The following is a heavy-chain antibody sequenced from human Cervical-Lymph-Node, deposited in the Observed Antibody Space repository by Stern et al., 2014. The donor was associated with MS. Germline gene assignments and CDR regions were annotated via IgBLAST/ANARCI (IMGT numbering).Heavy chain of an antibody. CDR1: GGNFNTYA. CDR2: IFPFLGSP. V-gene: IGHV1-69*06. D-gene: IGHD2/OR15-2a*01. Sequence: VHLVESGAQVKKPGSSVKIFCTSSGGNFNTYAITWVRLAPGQGLEWIGGIFPFLGSPNYAQRLRGRVAITADTATNTVYMELSSLTSEDTAMYYCARGNSNFAPGVFFDSWGLGTLVTVSS. CDR3: ARGNSNFAPGVFFDS. J-gene: IGHJ4*01.